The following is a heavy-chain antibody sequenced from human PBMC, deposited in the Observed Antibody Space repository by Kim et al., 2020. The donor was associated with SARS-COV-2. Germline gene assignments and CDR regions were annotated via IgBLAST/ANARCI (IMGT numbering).Heavy chain of an antibody. Sequence: SPSLKSRLTITKDTSNNQVVLTMTNMDPVDTATYYCAHRPGRLNYSYFDYWGQGTLVTVSS. J-gene: IGHJ4*02. CDR3: AHRPGRLNYSYFDY. D-gene: IGHD4-4*01. V-gene: IGHV2-5*01.